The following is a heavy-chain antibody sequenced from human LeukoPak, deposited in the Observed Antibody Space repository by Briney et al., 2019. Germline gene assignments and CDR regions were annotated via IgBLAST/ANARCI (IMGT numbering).Heavy chain of an antibody. Sequence: ASVKVSCKVSGYALSESSIHWVRQTPGEGFEWMGGFNPEYVETTYAQKFRGRVTMTEDTSTDTAYMELINLRSDDTAVYYCVSDRSDGGYAESNGYPTFDLWGRGTLVTVSS. V-gene: IGHV1-24*01. CDR2: FNPEYVET. J-gene: IGHJ2*01. CDR3: VSDRSDGGYAESNGYPTFDL. D-gene: IGHD5-24*01. CDR1: GYALSESS.